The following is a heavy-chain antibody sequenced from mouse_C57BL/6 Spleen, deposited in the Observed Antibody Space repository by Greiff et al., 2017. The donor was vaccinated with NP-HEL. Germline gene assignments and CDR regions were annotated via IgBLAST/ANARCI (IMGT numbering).Heavy chain of an antibody. CDR2: ISSGSSTI. D-gene: IGHD3-2*02. V-gene: IGHV5-17*01. CDR1: GFTFSDYG. CDR3: ARLTAQATAY. J-gene: IGHJ3*01. Sequence: EVNVVESGGGLVKPGGSLKLSCAASGFTFSDYGMHWVRQAPEKGLEWVAYISSGSSTIYYADTVKGRFTISRDNAKNTLFLQMTSLRSEDTAMYYCARLTAQATAYWGQGTLVTVSA.